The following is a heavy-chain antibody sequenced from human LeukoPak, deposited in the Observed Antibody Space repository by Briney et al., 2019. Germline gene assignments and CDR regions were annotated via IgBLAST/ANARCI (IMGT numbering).Heavy chain of an antibody. Sequence: ASVKVSCKASGYTFTGYYMHWVRQAPGQGLEWMGWINPNSGGTNYAQRLQGRVTMTSDTSISTAYMELSSLRSDDTAVYYCARERKITSFGVACDYWGQGTLVTVSS. J-gene: IGHJ4*02. CDR3: ARERKITSFGVACDY. V-gene: IGHV1-2*02. CDR1: GYTFTGYY. D-gene: IGHD3-3*01. CDR2: INPNSGGT.